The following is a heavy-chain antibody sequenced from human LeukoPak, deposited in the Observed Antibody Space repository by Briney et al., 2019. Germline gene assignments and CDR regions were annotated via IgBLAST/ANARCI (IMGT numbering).Heavy chain of an antibody. CDR3: ATASPAISWYRGSFNWFDP. Sequence: EASVKVSCKVSGYTLTELSMHWVRQAPGKGLEWMGGFDPEDGETIYAQKFQGRVTMTEDTSTDTAYMEQSSLRSEDTAVYYCATASPAISWYRGSFNWFDPWGQGTLVTVSS. J-gene: IGHJ5*02. D-gene: IGHD6-13*01. CDR2: FDPEDGET. CDR1: GYTLTELS. V-gene: IGHV1-24*01.